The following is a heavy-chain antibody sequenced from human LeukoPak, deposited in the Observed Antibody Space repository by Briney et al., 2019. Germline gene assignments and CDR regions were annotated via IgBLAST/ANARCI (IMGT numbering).Heavy chain of an antibody. D-gene: IGHD1-26*01. J-gene: IGHJ4*02. CDR2: ISGSGGSK. V-gene: IGHV3-23*01. CDR1: GFTFSSYA. Sequence: GGSLRLSCAASGFTFSSYAVSWVRQAPGKGLEWVSAISGSGGSKYYADSVKGRFTISRDNSKTTLSLQMNSLRPEDTAVYYCAKGTPQCPLPLDYWGQGTLVTVSS. CDR3: AKGTPQCPLPLDY.